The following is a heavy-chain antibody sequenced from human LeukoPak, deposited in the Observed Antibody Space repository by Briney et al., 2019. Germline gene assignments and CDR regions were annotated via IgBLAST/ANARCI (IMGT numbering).Heavy chain of an antibody. Sequence: GGSLRLFRGASGITVNPNYMSWVRQAPGKGLEEASIIYGGGATFYAETVKGRFTISRESSKNTLWLQMNSLTAEDTAVYYCARLHYDVLTGPFDYWGQGTLVTVSS. V-gene: IGHV3-66*04. CDR3: ARLHYDVLTGPFDY. CDR2: IYGGGAT. D-gene: IGHD3-9*01. CDR1: GITVNPNY. J-gene: IGHJ4*02.